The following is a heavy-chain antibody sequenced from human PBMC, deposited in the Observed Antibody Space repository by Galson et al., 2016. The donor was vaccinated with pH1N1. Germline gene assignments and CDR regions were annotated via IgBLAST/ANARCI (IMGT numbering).Heavy chain of an antibody. CDR2: ISGGGTI. CDR1: GFTFRSYA. CDR3: AKEKRSGWSVVGGFMDH. J-gene: IGHJ4*02. D-gene: IGHD6-19*01. Sequence: LRLSCAVSGFTFRSYAMNWVRQAPGKGPEWVSVISGGGTIHYADSVRGRFTISRDNSNNTVYLQMNSLRAEDTGVYYCAKEKRSGWSVVGGFMDHWGQGTLVTVSS. V-gene: IGHV3-23*01.